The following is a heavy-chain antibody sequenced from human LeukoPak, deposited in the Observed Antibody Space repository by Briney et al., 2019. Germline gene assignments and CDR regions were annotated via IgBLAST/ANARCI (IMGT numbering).Heavy chain of an antibody. CDR1: GFTFSSYS. V-gene: IGHV3-21*01. J-gene: IGHJ5*02. CDR3: ARDLGQYYDTSDNWFDP. Sequence: GGSLRLSCAASGFTFSSYSMNWVRQAPGKGLEWVSSISSSSSYIYYADSVKGRFTISRDIAKNSLYLQMYSLRVDDTAVYYCARDLGQYYDTSDNWFDPWGQGTLVTVSS. D-gene: IGHD3-22*01. CDR2: ISSSSSYI.